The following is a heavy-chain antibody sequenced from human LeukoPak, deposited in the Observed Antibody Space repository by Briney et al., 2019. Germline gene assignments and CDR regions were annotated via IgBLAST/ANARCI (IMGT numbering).Heavy chain of an antibody. Sequence: PSQTLSLTCTVSGGSISSGSYYWGWIRQPAGKGLEWIGRIYTSGSTNYNPSLKSRITISVDTSKNQFSLKLSSVTAADTAVYYCARDIPGGGYYDRYNWFDPWGQGTLVTVSS. CDR1: GGSISSGSYY. CDR3: ARDIPGGGYYDRYNWFDP. D-gene: IGHD3-10*02. V-gene: IGHV4-61*02. CDR2: IYTSGST. J-gene: IGHJ5*02.